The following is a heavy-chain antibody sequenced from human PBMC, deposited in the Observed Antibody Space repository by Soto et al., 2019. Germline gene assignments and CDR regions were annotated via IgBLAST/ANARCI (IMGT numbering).Heavy chain of an antibody. CDR3: ARVPDY. J-gene: IGHJ4*02. V-gene: IGHV4-34*01. D-gene: IGHD2-2*01. CDR1: GGSFSGDY. Sequence: SGTPSLTCAVYGGSFSGDYWTWIRQPPGTGLEWIGEINHSGSTNYNPSLKSRVTISVDTSKNQFSLKPTSVTAADTAVYYCARVPDYWGQGILVTVS. CDR2: INHSGST.